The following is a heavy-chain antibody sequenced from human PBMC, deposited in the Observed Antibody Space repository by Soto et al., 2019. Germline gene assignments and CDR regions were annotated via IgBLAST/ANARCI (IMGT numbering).Heavy chain of an antibody. CDR3: ARWWPYYYDSSDYGMDV. J-gene: IGHJ6*02. CDR1: GYTFTGYY. Sequence: ASVKVSCKASGYTFTGYYMHWVRQAPGQGLEWMGWINPNSGGTNYAQKFQGRVTITRDTSISTAYMELSRLRSDDTAVYYCARWWPYYYDSSDYGMDVWGQGTTVTVSS. CDR2: INPNSGGT. V-gene: IGHV1-2*02. D-gene: IGHD3-22*01.